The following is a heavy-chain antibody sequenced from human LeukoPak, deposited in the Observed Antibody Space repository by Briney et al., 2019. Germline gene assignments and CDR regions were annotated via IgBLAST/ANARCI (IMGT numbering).Heavy chain of an antibody. CDR3: ARDRSYTSSYYDY. CDR2: INPNSGAT. J-gene: IGHJ4*02. D-gene: IGHD6-13*01. CDR1: GYTFTGYY. V-gene: IGHV1-2*02. Sequence: GASVKVSCKASGYTFTGYYMHWVRQTPGQGLEWMGWINPNSGATNYAQKFQGRVTMTRDTSSSTAYMDLSRLTSDDTAVYYCARDRSYTSSYYDYWGQGTLATVSS.